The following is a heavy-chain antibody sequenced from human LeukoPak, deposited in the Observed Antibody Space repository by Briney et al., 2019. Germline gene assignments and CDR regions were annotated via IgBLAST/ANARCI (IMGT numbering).Heavy chain of an antibody. CDR2: ISGSGGST. CDR1: GFTFNIYS. J-gene: IGHJ4*02. V-gene: IGHV3-23*01. Sequence: PGGSLRLSCAASGFTFNIYSMSWVRQAPGKGLEWVSAISGSGGSTYYADSVKGRFTISRDNSKNPLYLQMNSLRAEDTAVYYCAKLYRAVTGMFFDYWGQGTLVTVSS. D-gene: IGHD6-19*01. CDR3: AKLYRAVTGMFFDY.